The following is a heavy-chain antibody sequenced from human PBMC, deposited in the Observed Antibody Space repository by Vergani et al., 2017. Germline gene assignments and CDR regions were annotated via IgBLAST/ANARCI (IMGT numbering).Heavy chain of an antibody. J-gene: IGHJ6*02. CDR2: IKKDGIEK. D-gene: IGHD3-10*01. Sequence: EVQLVESGGGLVQPGGSLRLSCAASGFPFSSYWMSWVRQAPGKGLEWVANIKKDGIEKYYVDSVKGRFTISRDNAKNSLYLQMNSLRAEDTAVYYCARPYYADYGMDVWGQGTTVTVSS. V-gene: IGHV3-7*01. CDR3: ARPYYADYGMDV. CDR1: GFPFSSYW.